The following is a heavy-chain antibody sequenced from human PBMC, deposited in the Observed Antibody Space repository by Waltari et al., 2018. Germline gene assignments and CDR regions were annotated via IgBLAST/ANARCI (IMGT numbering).Heavy chain of an antibody. V-gene: IGHV3-9*01. CDR2: ISWNSGSI. Sequence: EVQLVESGGGLVQPGRSLRLSCAASGFTFDDYAMHWVRQAPGKGLEWVSGISWNSGSIGYADAVKGRFTISRENAKNSLYLQMNSLRAEDTALYYCAKGPEGYDILTQYYFDYWGQGTLVTVSS. D-gene: IGHD3-9*01. J-gene: IGHJ4*02. CDR3: AKGPEGYDILTQYYFDY. CDR1: GFTFDDYA.